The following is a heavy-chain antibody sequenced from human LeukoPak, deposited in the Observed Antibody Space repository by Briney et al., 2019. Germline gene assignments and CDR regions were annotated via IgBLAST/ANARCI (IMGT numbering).Heavy chain of an antibody. Sequence: PGGSLRLSCAASGFTFSSYSMNWIRQAPGKGLEWVSSISSSTSYIYYADSVKGRFTISNDNSKNSLYLKMNRLRAEDTAVYYCARAGGSTVSHSDYWGQGTLVTVSS. J-gene: IGHJ4*02. CDR1: GFTFSSYS. CDR2: ISSSTSYI. V-gene: IGHV3-21*01. D-gene: IGHD4-17*01. CDR3: ARAGGSTVSHSDY.